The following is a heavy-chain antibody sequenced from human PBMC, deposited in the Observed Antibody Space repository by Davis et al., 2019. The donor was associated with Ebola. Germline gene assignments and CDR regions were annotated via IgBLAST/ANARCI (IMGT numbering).Heavy chain of an antibody. D-gene: IGHD2-2*01. CDR1: GYTFTNFG. CDR3: AREIGVAVPGVMKDAFDI. CDR2: ISAYNGNT. Sequence: ASVKVSCKASGYTFTNFGISWVRQAPGQGLEWMGWISAYNGNTDYAQKFQGRVTMTTDTSTSTAYMELRSLTSDDTAVYYCAREIGVAVPGVMKDAFDIWGQGTVVTVSS. J-gene: IGHJ3*02. V-gene: IGHV1-18*01.